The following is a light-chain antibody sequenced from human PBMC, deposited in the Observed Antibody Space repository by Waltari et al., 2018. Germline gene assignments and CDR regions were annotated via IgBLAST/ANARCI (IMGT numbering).Light chain of an antibody. J-gene: IGKJ4*01. V-gene: IGKV1-9*01. CDR2: VST. Sequence: IQLTQSRSSLSASVGDRVTITCRASQGIDGYLAWYQQKPGKATNLLIYVSTTLQSGVPSRSSGSGSGTVFTLTISTLQPEAFATYYCQQRHTYPLTFGGGTTVDI. CDR1: QGIDGY. CDR3: QQRHTYPLT.